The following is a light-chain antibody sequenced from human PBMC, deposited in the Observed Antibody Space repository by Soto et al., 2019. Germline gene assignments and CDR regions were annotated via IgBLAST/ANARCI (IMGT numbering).Light chain of an antibody. CDR2: DVS. CDR1: SSDVGGYNY. V-gene: IGLV2-14*01. J-gene: IGLJ2*01. Sequence: SVLTQPASVSGSPGQSITLSCTGTSSDVGGYNYVSWYQQHPGKAPKLMIYDVSNRPSGVSNRFSGSKSGNTASLTISGLQAEDEADYYCSSYTSSSTPVVFGGGTKLTVL. CDR3: SSYTSSSTPVV.